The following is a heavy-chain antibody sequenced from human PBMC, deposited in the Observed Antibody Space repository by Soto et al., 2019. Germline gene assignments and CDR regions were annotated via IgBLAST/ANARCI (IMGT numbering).Heavy chain of an antibody. D-gene: IGHD2-21*02. J-gene: IGHJ4*02. CDR3: ARHNPLCGGDCYSFDY. CDR2: IYYSGST. Sequence: SETRSLTCTVSGGSISSYYWSWIRQPPGKGLEWIGYIYYSGSTNYNPSLKSRVTISVDTSKNQFSLKLSSVTAADTAVYYCARHNPLCGGDCYSFDYWGQGTLVTVS. CDR1: GGSISSYY. V-gene: IGHV4-59*08.